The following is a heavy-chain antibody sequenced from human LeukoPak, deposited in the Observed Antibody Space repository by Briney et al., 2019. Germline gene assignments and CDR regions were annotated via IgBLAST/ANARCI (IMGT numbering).Heavy chain of an antibody. V-gene: IGHV3-48*01. CDR2: ISSSSSTI. CDR3: ARGFRFLEWFAD. J-gene: IGHJ4*02. D-gene: IGHD3-3*01. Sequence: SGGSLRLSCAASEFIVSSYSMNWVRQAPGKGLEWVSYISSSSSTIYYADSVKGRFTISRDNAKNSLYLQMNSLRAEDTAVYYCARGFRFLEWFADWGQGTLVTVSS. CDR1: EFIVSSYS.